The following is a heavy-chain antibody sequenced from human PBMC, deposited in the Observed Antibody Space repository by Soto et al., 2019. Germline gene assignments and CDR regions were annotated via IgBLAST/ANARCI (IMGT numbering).Heavy chain of an antibody. J-gene: IGHJ4*02. CDR1: GFSLNTRGVA. Sequence: QITLKESGPTLVKPTQTLTLTCTFTGFSLNTRGVAVAWIRQPPGKALEWLGLIYCDDDTRYSPSLKTRLIIARDTSENQVVLTLTDLDPVDTATYFCAHTFGIFTGYNINFDYWGQGALVTVSS. CDR3: AHTFGIFTGYNINFDY. D-gene: IGHD3-9*01. V-gene: IGHV2-5*02. CDR2: IYCDDDT.